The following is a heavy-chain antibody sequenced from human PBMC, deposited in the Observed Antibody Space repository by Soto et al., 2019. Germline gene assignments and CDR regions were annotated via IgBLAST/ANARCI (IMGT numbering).Heavy chain of an antibody. D-gene: IGHD2-21*02. V-gene: IGHV3-33*01. CDR1: GFDFSNFV. J-gene: IGHJ6*01. CDR3: AREGGDEFIDSYCAGEAG. CDR2: IWHDASHE. Sequence: QVQLVESGGGVVQPGTSLTLSCAASGFDFSNFVMHWVRQAPGKGLECVAVIWHDASHEYYGDSVQGRFTISRDNSRNLLYLERKSRRGVYMAVYYCAREGGDEFIDSYCAGEAGWGHGTRVTVSS.